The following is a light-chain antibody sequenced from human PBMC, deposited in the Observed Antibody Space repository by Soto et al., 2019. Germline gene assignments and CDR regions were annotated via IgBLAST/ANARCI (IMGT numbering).Light chain of an antibody. CDR2: DVN. CDR3: TSWTTSTTMI. Sequence: QSALTQPASVSGSPGQSITISCTGTSSDIGAYNYVSWYQQHPGKAPKLMIYDVNIRPSGVSNRFSGSKSGNTASLTISGLQAEDEVDYYCTSWTTSTTMIFGGGTKLTVL. V-gene: IGLV2-14*03. J-gene: IGLJ2*01. CDR1: SSDIGAYNY.